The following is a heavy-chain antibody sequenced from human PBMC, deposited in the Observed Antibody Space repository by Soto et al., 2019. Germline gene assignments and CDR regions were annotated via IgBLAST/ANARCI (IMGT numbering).Heavy chain of an antibody. J-gene: IGHJ5*01. Sequence: EVQLVESGGGLVKPGGSLRLSCAASGFTFSRDGMNWLRQAPGKGLELVAYISSSTSYVDYADSVKGRFSTSRDNAKNILYLEMYALRTEDTTVYYCARDPSEGRVGNWFESWGQLTLVNLSS. CDR3: ARDPSEGRVGNWFES. CDR1: GFTFSRDG. D-gene: IGHD2-2*01. CDR2: ISSSTSYV. V-gene: IGHV3-21*06.